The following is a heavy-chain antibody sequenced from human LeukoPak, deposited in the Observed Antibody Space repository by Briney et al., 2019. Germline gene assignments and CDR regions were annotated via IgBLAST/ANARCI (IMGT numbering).Heavy chain of an antibody. CDR2: ISAYNGNT. Sequence: ASVKVSCKASGYTFTSYGISWVRQAPGQGLEWMGWISAYNGNTNYAQKLQGRVTMTTDTSTDTAYMELSSLRSEDTAVYYCATGGVGTNWFDPWGQGTLVTVSS. D-gene: IGHD4-23*01. J-gene: IGHJ5*02. V-gene: IGHV1-18*01. CDR1: GYTFTSYG. CDR3: ATGGVGTNWFDP.